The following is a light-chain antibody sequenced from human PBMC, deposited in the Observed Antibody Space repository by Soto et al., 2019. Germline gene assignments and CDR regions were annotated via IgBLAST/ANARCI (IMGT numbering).Light chain of an antibody. Sequence: QPALTQPRSVSGSPGQSVTISCTGTSSDVGGYNYVSWYQQHPGKAPTLMIYDVSKRPSGVPDRFSGSKSGNTASLTISGLQAEDEADYYCCSYAGSYTVVFGGGTKLTVL. CDR3: CSYAGSYTVV. CDR1: SSDVGGYNY. V-gene: IGLV2-11*01. J-gene: IGLJ2*01. CDR2: DVS.